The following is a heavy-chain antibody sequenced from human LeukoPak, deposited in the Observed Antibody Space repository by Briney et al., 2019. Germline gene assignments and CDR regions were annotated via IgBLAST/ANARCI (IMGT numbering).Heavy chain of an antibody. J-gene: IGHJ4*02. D-gene: IGHD6-19*01. V-gene: IGHV3-7*01. Sequence: PGGSLRLSCAASGFTFSYHWMHWVRQAPGKGLEWVAKINQDGSERYFVDSVKGRFTISRDNAKNSLYLHMNSLRAEDTAVYYCARGGGSDWYRGLYWVQGTLVTVSS. CDR1: GFTFSYHW. CDR2: INQDGSER. CDR3: ARGGGSDWYRGLY.